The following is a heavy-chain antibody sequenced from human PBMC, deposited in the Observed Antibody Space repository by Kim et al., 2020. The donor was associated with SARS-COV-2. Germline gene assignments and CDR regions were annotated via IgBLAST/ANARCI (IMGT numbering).Heavy chain of an antibody. CDR2: ISSSGSTI. CDR3: ARDLPYDFWSGYYTRYYGMDV. Sequence: GGSLRLSCAASGFTFSSYEMNWVRQAPGKGLEWVSYISSSGSTIYYADSVKGRFTISRDNAKNSLYLQMNSLRAEDTAVYYCARDLPYDFWSGYYTRYYGMDVWGQGTTVTVSS. D-gene: IGHD3-3*01. J-gene: IGHJ6*02. V-gene: IGHV3-48*03. CDR1: GFTFSSYE.